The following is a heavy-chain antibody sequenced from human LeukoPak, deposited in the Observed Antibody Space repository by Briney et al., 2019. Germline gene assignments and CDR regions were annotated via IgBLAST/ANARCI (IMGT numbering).Heavy chain of an antibody. D-gene: IGHD3-22*01. Sequence: ASVKVSCKASGYTFTSYGISWVRQAPGQGLEWMGWISAYNGNTNYAQKLQGRVTMTTDTSTSTAYMELRSLRSDDTAVYYCARPLDYYDSSGQDVFDIWGQGTMVTVSS. CDR3: ARPLDYYDSSGQDVFDI. V-gene: IGHV1-18*01. CDR2: ISAYNGNT. CDR1: GYTFTSYG. J-gene: IGHJ3*02.